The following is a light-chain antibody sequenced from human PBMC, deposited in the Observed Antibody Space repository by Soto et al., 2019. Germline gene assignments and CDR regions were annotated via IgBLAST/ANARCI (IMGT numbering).Light chain of an antibody. V-gene: IGKV1-5*03. J-gene: IGKJ1*01. CDR3: QHYNSYSEA. Sequence: DIQMTQSPSTLSGSVGDRVTITCRASQGISSYLAWYQQKPGKAPKLLIYKASTLKSGVPSRFSGSGSGTEFTPTISSLQPDDLATYYCQHYNSYSEAFGQGTKVDIK. CDR1: QGISSY. CDR2: KAS.